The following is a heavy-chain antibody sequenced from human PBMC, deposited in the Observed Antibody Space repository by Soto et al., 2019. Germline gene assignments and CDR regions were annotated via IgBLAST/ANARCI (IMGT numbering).Heavy chain of an antibody. CDR1: GFSLRTSGVG. V-gene: IGHV2-5*02. CDR2: IYWEDNK. CDR3: AHRLADSSGYFFRFDY. Sequence: QITLKESGPMLVKPTQTLTLTCTFSGFSLRTSGVGVGWIRQPPGKALEWLPNIYWEDNKRYNRSLKSRLPITXGTXKXPVVLTMTNVDPVDTATYYCAHRLADSSGYFFRFDYWGQGTLVIVSS. J-gene: IGHJ4*02. D-gene: IGHD3-22*01.